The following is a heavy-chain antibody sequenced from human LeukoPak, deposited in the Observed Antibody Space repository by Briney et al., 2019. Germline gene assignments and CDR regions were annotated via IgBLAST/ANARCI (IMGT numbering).Heavy chain of an antibody. CDR3: AREAYHYGSGSYSSIDY. V-gene: IGHV3-74*01. CDR1: GFTFSSYW. J-gene: IGHJ4*02. Sequence: GGSLRLSCAASGFTFSSYWMHWVRQAPGKGLVWVSRINSDGSSTSYADSVKGRFTISRDNAKNTLYLQMNNLRAEDTAVYYCAREAYHYGSGSYSSIDYWGQGTLVTVSS. CDR2: INSDGSST. D-gene: IGHD3-10*01.